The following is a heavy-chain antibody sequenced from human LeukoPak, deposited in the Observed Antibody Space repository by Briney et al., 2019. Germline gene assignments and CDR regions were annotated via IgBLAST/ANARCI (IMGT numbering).Heavy chain of an antibody. CDR1: GGTFSSYA. Sequence: ASVKVSCKASGGTFSSYAISWVRQAPGQGLEWMGGIIPIFGTANYAQKFQGRVTITADESTSTAYMELSSLRSEDTAMYYCARVGPYFSSSYYYDSSGYYDYWGQGTLVTVSS. J-gene: IGHJ4*02. CDR3: ARVGPYFSSSYYYDSSGYYDY. CDR2: IIPIFGTA. V-gene: IGHV1-69*13. D-gene: IGHD3-22*01.